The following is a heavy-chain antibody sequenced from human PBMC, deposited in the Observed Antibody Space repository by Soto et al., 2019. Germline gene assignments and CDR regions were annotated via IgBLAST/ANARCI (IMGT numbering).Heavy chain of an antibody. Sequence: SETLSLTCAVYGGSFRDYYWSWVRQPPGKGLEWIGQINHSGSTNYNPSLKSRVTISVDTSKNQFSLKLSSVTAADTAVYYCASLPATSDFDYWGQVSLVTGSS. CDR3: ASLPATSDFDY. V-gene: IGHV4-34*01. J-gene: IGHJ4*02. CDR2: INHSGST. D-gene: IGHD2-2*01. CDR1: GGSFRDYY.